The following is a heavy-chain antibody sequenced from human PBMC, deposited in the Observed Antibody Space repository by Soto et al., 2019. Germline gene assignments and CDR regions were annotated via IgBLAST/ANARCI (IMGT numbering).Heavy chain of an antibody. Sequence: GASVKVSCKASGYTFTSYDINWVRQATGQGLEWMGWMNPNSGNTGYAQKFQGRVTMTRNTSISTAYMELSSLRSEDTAVYYCARALSDTSAYYYYYMDVWGKGTTVTVSS. CDR3: ARALSDTSAYYYYYMDV. J-gene: IGHJ6*03. V-gene: IGHV1-8*01. CDR1: GYTFTSYD. CDR2: MNPNSGNT.